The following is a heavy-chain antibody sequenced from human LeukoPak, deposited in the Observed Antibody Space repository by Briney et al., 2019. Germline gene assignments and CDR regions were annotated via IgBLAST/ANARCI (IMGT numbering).Heavy chain of an antibody. J-gene: IGHJ3*02. D-gene: IGHD6-19*01. Sequence: GGSLRLSCAASGFTFSNYWIHWVRQAPGKGLVWVSRINSDGSSTKHADSVKGRFTISRDNAKNTLYLQMHSLRAEDTAVYYCATVAGTFSDAFDIWGQGTMVTVSS. V-gene: IGHV3-74*03. CDR2: INSDGSST. CDR1: GFTFSNYW. CDR3: ATVAGTFSDAFDI.